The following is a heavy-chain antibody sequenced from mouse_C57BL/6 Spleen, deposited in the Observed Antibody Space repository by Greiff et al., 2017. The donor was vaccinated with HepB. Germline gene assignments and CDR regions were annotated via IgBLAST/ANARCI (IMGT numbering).Heavy chain of an antibody. V-gene: IGHV10-1*01. CDR1: GFSFNTYA. D-gene: IGHD1-3*01. CDR2: IRSKSNNYAT. J-gene: IGHJ4*01. Sequence: EVKLMESGGGLVQPKGSLKLSCAASGFSFNTYAMNWVRQAPGKGLEWVARIRSKSNNYATYYADSVKDRFTISRDDSESMLYLQMNNLKTEDTAMYYCVRHPVGGAMDYWGQGTSVTVSS. CDR3: VRHPVGGAMDY.